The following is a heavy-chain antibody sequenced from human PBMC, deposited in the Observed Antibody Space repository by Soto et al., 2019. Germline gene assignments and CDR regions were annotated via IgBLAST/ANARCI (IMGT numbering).Heavy chain of an antibody. CDR1: GFTFSSYS. J-gene: IGHJ4*02. CDR3: AREGVDCGSTSCYFDY. Sequence: GGSLRLSCAASGFTFSSYSMNWVRQAPGKGLEWVSSISRSSSYIYYADSVKGRFTISRDNAKNSLYLQMNSLRAEDTAVYYCAREGVDCGSTSCYFDYWGQGTLVTVSS. D-gene: IGHD2-2*01. V-gene: IGHV3-21*01. CDR2: ISRSSSYI.